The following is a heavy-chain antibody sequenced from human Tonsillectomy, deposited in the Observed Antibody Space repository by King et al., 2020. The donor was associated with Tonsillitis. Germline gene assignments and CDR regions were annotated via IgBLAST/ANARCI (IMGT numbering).Heavy chain of an antibody. D-gene: IGHD3-3*01. J-gene: IGHJ6*02. CDR2: ISYDGSNK. CDR1: GFTFRSYG. CDR3: AKDRAGRDFWSGSNKNYYYYYGMDV. Sequence: QVQLVESGGGVVQPGRSLRLSCAASGFTFRSYGMHWVRQAPGKGLEWVAVISYDGSNKYYADSVKGRFTISRDNSKNTLYLQMNSLRAEDTAVYYCAKDRAGRDFWSGSNKNYYYYYGMDVWGQGTTVTVSS. V-gene: IGHV3-30*18.